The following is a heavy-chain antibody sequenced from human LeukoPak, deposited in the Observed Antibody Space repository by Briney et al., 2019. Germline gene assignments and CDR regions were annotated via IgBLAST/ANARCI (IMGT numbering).Heavy chain of an antibody. CDR3: ARRGSNWSFDY. D-gene: IGHD4-11*01. CDR1: GFTFSSYA. Sequence: GGSLRLSCAASGFTFSSYAMSWVRQAPGKGLEWVSAISGSGGSTYYADSVKGRFTISRDNAKSSLYLQMNSLRAEDTAVYYCARRGSNWSFDYWGQGTLVTVSS. J-gene: IGHJ4*02. V-gene: IGHV3-23*01. CDR2: ISGSGGST.